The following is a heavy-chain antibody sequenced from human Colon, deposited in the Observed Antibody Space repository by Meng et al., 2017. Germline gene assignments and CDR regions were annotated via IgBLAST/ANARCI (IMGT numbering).Heavy chain of an antibody. V-gene: IGHV4-59*08. J-gene: IGHJ4*02. CDR2: NYYSGST. Sequence: VQLQGSGPGLGKPSETLPLTSAVSGGSISTYYWRWIRQPPGKGLEWIGNNYYSGSTNYNPSLASRVTISVDSSKNQFSLKLSSVTAADTAVYYCARHQNGGTYPLDYWGQGTLVTVSS. CDR3: ARHQNGGTYPLDY. D-gene: IGHD3-16*02. CDR1: GGSISTYY.